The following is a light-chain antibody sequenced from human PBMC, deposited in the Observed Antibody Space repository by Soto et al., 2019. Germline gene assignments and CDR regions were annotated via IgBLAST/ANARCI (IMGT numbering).Light chain of an antibody. CDR2: GAS. CDR1: QSVSSN. V-gene: IGKV3-15*01. J-gene: IGKJ1*01. CDR3: QQYNNWPRT. Sequence: EIVMTQSPATLSVSPGERATLSCSASQSVSSNLAWYQQKPGQAPRLLIYGASTRATGIPARFSGSGSGTEFTRTISSLQSEDFAVYYCQQYNNWPRTFGQGTKVDIK.